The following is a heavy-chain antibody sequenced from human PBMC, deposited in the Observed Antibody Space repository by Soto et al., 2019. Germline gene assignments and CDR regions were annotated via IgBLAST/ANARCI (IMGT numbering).Heavy chain of an antibody. CDR2: INSDGSST. CDR3: ARGAVPAAGRHYYYMDV. CDR1: GFTFSSYW. Sequence: PGGSLRLSCAASGFTFSSYWMHWVRQAPGKGLVWVSRINSDGSSTSYADSVKGRFTISRDNAKNTLYLQMSSLRAEDTAVYYCARGAVPAAGRHYYYMDVWGKGTTVTFSS. D-gene: IGHD6-13*01. V-gene: IGHV3-74*01. J-gene: IGHJ6*03.